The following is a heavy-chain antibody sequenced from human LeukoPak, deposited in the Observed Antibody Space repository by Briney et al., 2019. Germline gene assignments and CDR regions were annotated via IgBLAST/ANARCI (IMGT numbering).Heavy chain of an antibody. D-gene: IGHD1-26*01. V-gene: IGHV4-4*07. CDR2: IYTSGST. Sequence: SETLSLTCTVSGGSISSYYWSWIRQPAGKGLEWIGRIYTSGSTNYNPSLKSRVTMSVDTSKNQFSLKLSSVTAADTAVYYCARSDSGSSTFYYYYMDVWGKGTTVTVSS. CDR1: GGSISSYY. J-gene: IGHJ6*03. CDR3: ARSDSGSSTFYYYYMDV.